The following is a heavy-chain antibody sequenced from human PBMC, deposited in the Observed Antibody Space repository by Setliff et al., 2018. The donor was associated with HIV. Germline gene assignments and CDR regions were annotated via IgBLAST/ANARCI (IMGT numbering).Heavy chain of an antibody. CDR3: ARSALWFGEADWYFDL. D-gene: IGHD3-10*01. J-gene: IGHJ2*01. V-gene: IGHV4-34*01. CDR2: INHSGST. CDR1: GGSFSGYY. Sequence: PSETLSLTCAVYGGSFSGYYWSWIRQPPGKGLEWIGEINHSGSTNYNPSLKSRVTISVDTSKNHFSLNLRSVTAVDTAVYYCARSALWFGEADWYFDLWGRGALVTVSS.